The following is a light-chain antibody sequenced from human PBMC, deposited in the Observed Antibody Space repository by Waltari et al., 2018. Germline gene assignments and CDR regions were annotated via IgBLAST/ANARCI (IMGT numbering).Light chain of an antibody. V-gene: IGLV2-23*02. CDR1: SGDVGSYKL. CDR2: EVN. Sequence: QSGLTQPASVSGSPGQSITISCTGSSGDVGSYKLVSWYQRHPGKAPKLIISEVNDRPSGVSNRVSGSKSGNTASLTISGLQAEDEADYYCCSYAGGSVIFGGGTKLTVL. J-gene: IGLJ2*01. CDR3: CSYAGGSVI.